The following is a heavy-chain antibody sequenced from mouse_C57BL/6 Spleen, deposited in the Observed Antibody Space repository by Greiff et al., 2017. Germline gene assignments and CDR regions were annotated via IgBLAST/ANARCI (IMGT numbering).Heavy chain of an antibody. CDR3: ARFDYGSSLFDY. V-gene: IGHV1-81*01. D-gene: IGHD1-1*01. Sequence: QVQLQQSGAELARPGASVKLSCKASGYTFTSYGISWVKQRTGQGLEWIGEIYPRSGNTYYNEKFKGKATLTADKSSSTAYMELRILTSEDSAVYFCARFDYGSSLFDYWGQGTTLTVSS. CDR2: IYPRSGNT. J-gene: IGHJ2*01. CDR1: GYTFTSYG.